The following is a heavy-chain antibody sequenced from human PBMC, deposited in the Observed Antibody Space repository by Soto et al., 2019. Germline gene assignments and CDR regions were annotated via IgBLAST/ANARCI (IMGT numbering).Heavy chain of an antibody. D-gene: IGHD3-3*01. CDR3: ASRLGYYDFWCGYYSPVGMDV. CDR2: MNPNSGNT. Sequence: QVQLVQSGAEVKKPGASVKVSCKASGYTFTSYDINWVRQATGQGLEWMGWMNPNSGNTGYAQKFQGRVTMTRNTSIGTAYMEMSSLRSEDTAVYYCASRLGYYDFWCGYYSPVGMDVWGQGTTVTVSS. V-gene: IGHV1-8*01. J-gene: IGHJ6*02. CDR1: GYTFTSYD.